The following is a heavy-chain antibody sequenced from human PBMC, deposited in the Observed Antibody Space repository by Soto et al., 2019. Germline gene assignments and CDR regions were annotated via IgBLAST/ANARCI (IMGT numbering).Heavy chain of an antibody. CDR2: ISWNSGSI. D-gene: IGHD4-17*01. CDR3: AKDRTGGYGDYGGVIDY. V-gene: IGHV3-9*01. Sequence: EVQLVESGGGLVQPGRSLRLSCAASGFTFDDYAMHWVRQAPGKGLEWVSGISWNSGSIGYADSVKGRFTISRDNAKNSLYLQMNSLRAEDTALYYCAKDRTGGYGDYGGVIDYWGQGTLVTVSS. CDR1: GFTFDDYA. J-gene: IGHJ4*02.